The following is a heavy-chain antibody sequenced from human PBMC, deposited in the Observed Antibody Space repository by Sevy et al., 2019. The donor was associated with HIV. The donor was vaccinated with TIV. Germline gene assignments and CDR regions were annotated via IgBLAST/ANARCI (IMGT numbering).Heavy chain of an antibody. V-gene: IGHV1-18*01. CDR1: GYTLSRYG. CDR2: INTYNGNT. J-gene: IGHJ6*02. D-gene: IGHD3-3*01. Sequence: ASVKVSCKASGYTLSRYGISWVRQAPGQGLEWMGWINTYNGNTKYAQKLQGRITMTTDTATSTAYMEVRSLRSDDTAVYYCARDKSVQVIFGVVRYNYGMDVWGQGTTVTVSS. CDR3: ARDKSVQVIFGVVRYNYGMDV.